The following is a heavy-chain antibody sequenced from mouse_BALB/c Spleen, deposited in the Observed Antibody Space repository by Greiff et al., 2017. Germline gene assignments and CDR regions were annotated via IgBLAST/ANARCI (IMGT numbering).Heavy chain of an antibody. Sequence: QVQLQQSGPSLVQPSQSLSITCTVSGFSLTSYGVHWVRQSPGKGLEWLGVIWRGGSTDYNAAFMSRLSITKDNSKSQVFFKMNSLQADDTAIYYCAKGGGLRRDAMDYWGQGTSVTVSS. D-gene: IGHD2-4*01. CDR2: IWRGGST. V-gene: IGHV2-5-1*01. CDR3: AKGGGLRRDAMDY. CDR1: GFSLTSYG. J-gene: IGHJ4*01.